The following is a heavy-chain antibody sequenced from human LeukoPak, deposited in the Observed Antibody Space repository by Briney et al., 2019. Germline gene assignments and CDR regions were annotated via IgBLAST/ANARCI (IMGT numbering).Heavy chain of an antibody. CDR3: AKDLLGCSGGSCYDYYYGMDV. CDR1: GFTFSSYA. V-gene: IGHV3-23*01. Sequence: PGGSLRLSCGTSGFTFSSYAMSWVRQAPGKGLEWVSAISGSGGSTYYADSVKGRFTISRDNSKNTLYLQMNSLRAEDTAVYYCAKDLLGCSGGSCYDYYYGMDVWGQGTTVTVSS. D-gene: IGHD2-15*01. J-gene: IGHJ6*02. CDR2: ISGSGGST.